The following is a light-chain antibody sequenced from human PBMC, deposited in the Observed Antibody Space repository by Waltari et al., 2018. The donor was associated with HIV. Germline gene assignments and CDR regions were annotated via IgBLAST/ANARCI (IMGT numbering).Light chain of an antibody. CDR3: QQYFTTPWT. Sequence: IVMTQSPDPLSVSFGERAYINCMSNPSLLSSTNKKNFLVWSQQKPGQPPTLLNYWASSRESGVPARFSGSGSGTNFTLTISSLQPEDVATYFCQQYFTTPWTFGQGTKVE. J-gene: IGKJ1*01. V-gene: IGKV4-1*01. CDR1: PSLLSSTNKKNF. CDR2: WAS.